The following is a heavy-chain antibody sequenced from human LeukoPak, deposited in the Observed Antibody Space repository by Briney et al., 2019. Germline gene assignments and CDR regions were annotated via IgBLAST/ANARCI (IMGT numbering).Heavy chain of an antibody. V-gene: IGHV4-61*01. Sequence: SETLSLTCTVSGGSVSGGNYYCSWIRQSPGKGLEWIGCIHYSGSTVYNPSLKSRVTMSIDTSKNQFSLNLSSATAADTAVYYCTRTGSTGGYWGQGTLVTVSS. D-gene: IGHD1-7*01. CDR2: IHYSGST. CDR3: TRTGSTGGY. J-gene: IGHJ4*02. CDR1: GGSVSGGNYY.